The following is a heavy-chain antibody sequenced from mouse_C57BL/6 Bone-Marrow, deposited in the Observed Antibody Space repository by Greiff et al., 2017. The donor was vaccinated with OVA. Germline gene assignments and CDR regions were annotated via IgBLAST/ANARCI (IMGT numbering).Heavy chain of an antibody. CDR3: ARGPTGKGAWFAY. J-gene: IGHJ3*01. Sequence: QVHVKQPGTELVKPGASVKLSCKASGYTFTSYWMHWVKQRPGQGLEWIGNINPSNGGTNYNEKFKSKATLTVDKSSSTAYMQLSSLTSEDSAVYYCARGPTGKGAWFAYWGQGTLVTVSA. CDR1: GYTFTSYW. CDR2: INPSNGGT. D-gene: IGHD4-1*02. V-gene: IGHV1-53*01.